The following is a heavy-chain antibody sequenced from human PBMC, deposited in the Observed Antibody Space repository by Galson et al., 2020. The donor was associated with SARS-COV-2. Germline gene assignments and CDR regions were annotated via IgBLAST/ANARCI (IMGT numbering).Heavy chain of an antibody. CDR3: ARGGRIAVAGNDY. CDR2: IYYSGST. J-gene: IGHJ4*02. Sequence: SETLSLTCTVSGGSISSYYWSWIRQPPGKGLEWIGYIYYSGSTNYNPSLKSRVTISVDTSKNQFSLKLSSVTTADTAVYYCARGGRIAVAGNDYWGQGTLVTVSS. D-gene: IGHD6-19*01. V-gene: IGHV4-59*01. CDR1: GGSISSYY.